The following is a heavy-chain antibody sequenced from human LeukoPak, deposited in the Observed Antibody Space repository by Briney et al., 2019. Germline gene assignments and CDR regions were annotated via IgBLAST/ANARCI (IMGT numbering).Heavy chain of an antibody. CDR1: GFTFDDYG. CDR2: INWNGGST. J-gene: IGHJ3*02. V-gene: IGHV3-20*04. D-gene: IGHD2-15*01. Sequence: PGGSLRLSCAASGFTFDDYGMSWVRQVPGKGLEWVSGINWNGGSTGNADSVKGRFTISRDNAKNSLYLQMNSLRAEDTAVYYCARERGVTYSNNAFDIWGQGTMVTVSS. CDR3: ARERGVTYSNNAFDI.